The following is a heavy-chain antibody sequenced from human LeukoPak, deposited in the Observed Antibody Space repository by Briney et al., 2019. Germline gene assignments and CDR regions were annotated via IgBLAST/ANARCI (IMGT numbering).Heavy chain of an antibody. J-gene: IGHJ6*02. CDR3: AREKYGMDV. Sequence: PGGSLRLSCAASEFTFSSFWMSWVRQAPGKGLEWVANIKQDGSEKYYVDSVKGRFTIPRDNAKNSLYLQMNSLRAEDTAVYYCAREKYGMDVWGQGTTVTVSS. V-gene: IGHV3-7*01. CDR2: IKQDGSEK. CDR1: EFTFSSFW.